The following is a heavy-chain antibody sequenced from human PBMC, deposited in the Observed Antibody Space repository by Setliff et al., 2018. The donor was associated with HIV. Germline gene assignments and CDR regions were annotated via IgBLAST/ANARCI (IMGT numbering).Heavy chain of an antibody. CDR2: INHSGST. CDR3: ARGHCSGTNCYGVDYYGMDV. D-gene: IGHD2-2*01. Sequence: PSETLSLTCAVYGGSFSSYYWIWIRQPPGKGLEWIGEINHSGSTAYNPSLKSRVTISVDTSKNQFSLKLNSVTAADTAVYYCARGHCSGTNCYGVDYYGMDVWGQGTTVTVSS. J-gene: IGHJ6*02. V-gene: IGHV4-34*01. CDR1: GGSFSSYY.